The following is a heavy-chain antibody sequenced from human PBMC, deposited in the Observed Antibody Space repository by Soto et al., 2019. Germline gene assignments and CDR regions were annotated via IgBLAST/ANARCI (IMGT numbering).Heavy chain of an antibody. CDR3: AKDHSYGPNWFGP. D-gene: IGHD5-18*01. Sequence: PGGSLRLSCAASGFTFSSYGMHWVRQAPGKGLEWVAVISYDGSNKYYADSVKGRFTISRDNSKNTLYLQMNSLRAEDTAVYYCAKDHSYGPNWFGPWGQGTLVTVSS. CDR1: GFTFSSYG. CDR2: ISYDGSNK. V-gene: IGHV3-30*18. J-gene: IGHJ5*02.